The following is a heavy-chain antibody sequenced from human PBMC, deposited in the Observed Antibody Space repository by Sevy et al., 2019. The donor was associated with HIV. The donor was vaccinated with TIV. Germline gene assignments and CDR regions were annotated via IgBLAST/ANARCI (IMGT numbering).Heavy chain of an antibody. Sequence: GGSLRLSCAASGFTFSNAWMSWVRQAPGKGLEWVGRIKSKTDGGITDYAAPVKGRFTISRDDSKNTLYLQMNSLKTVDTAVYYCTKVMEVGQQLRSYYMDVWGKGTTVTVSS. J-gene: IGHJ6*03. D-gene: IGHD6-13*01. CDR2: IKSKTDGGIT. V-gene: IGHV3-15*01. CDR1: GFTFSNAW. CDR3: TKVMEVGQQLRSYYMDV.